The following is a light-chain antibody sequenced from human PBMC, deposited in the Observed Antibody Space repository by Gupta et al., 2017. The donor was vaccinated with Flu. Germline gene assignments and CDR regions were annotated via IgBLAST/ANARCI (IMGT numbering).Light chain of an antibody. CDR3: LIMYGGAWV. CDR2: KTD. CDR1: AGAVISDYY. J-gene: IGLJ3*02. V-gene: IGLV7-43*01. Sequence: QTVVTQEPSLTVSPGGTVTLTCASSAGAVISDYYPNWFQQKAGQAPRALIDKTDNKHSGTPARFSGSLLGGKAALTLSGAQPEDEAVYYCLIMYGGAWVFGGGTQL.